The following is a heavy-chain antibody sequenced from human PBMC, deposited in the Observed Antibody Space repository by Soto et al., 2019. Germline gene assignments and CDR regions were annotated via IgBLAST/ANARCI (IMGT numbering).Heavy chain of an antibody. D-gene: IGHD4-17*01. CDR3: ARENYGGNPFDY. J-gene: IGHJ4*02. Sequence: TLSLTCTVSGGSISSGGYYWSWIRQHPGKGLEWIGYIYYSGSTYYNPSLKSRVTISVDTSKNQFSLKLSSVTAADTAVYYCARENYGGNPFDYWGQGTLVTVSS. CDR1: GGSISSGGYY. V-gene: IGHV4-31*02. CDR2: IYYSGST.